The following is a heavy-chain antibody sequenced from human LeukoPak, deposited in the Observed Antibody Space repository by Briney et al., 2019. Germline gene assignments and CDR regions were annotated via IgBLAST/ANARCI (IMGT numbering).Heavy chain of an antibody. CDR2: INHSGST. D-gene: IGHD3-16*02. V-gene: IGHV4-39*07. CDR1: GGSISSSGYY. Sequence: SETLSLICTVSGGSISSSGYYWSWIRQPPGKGLEWIGEINHSGSTNYNPSLKSRVTMSVDTSKNQFSLKLSSVTAADTAVYYCARSNYVWGSYRPRQSDAFDIWGQGTMVTVSS. J-gene: IGHJ3*02. CDR3: ARSNYVWGSYRPRQSDAFDI.